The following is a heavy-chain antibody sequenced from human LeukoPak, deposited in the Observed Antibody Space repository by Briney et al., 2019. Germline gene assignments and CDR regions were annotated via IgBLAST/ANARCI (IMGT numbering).Heavy chain of an antibody. D-gene: IGHD4-23*01. Sequence: ASVKVSCKASGYTFTGYYMHWVRQAPGQGLEWMGWINPNSGGTNYAQKFQGRVTMTRDTSISTVYMELSSLRSEDTAVYYCARDWSYGGNSEEDYFDYWGQGTLVTVSS. CDR1: GYTFTGYY. J-gene: IGHJ4*02. CDR2: INPNSGGT. V-gene: IGHV1-2*02. CDR3: ARDWSYGGNSEEDYFDY.